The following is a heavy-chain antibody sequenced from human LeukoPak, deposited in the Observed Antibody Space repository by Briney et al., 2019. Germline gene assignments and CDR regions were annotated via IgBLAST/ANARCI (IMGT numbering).Heavy chain of an antibody. V-gene: IGHV3-30*01. J-gene: IGHJ5*02. Sequence: GGSLRLSCAASGFTFSSYAMHWVRQAPGKGLEWVAVISYDGSNKYYADSVKGRFTISRDNSKNTLHLQMNSLRAEDTAVYYCARVKSGTRGNWFDPWGQGTLVTVSS. CDR3: ARVKSGTRGNWFDP. CDR1: GFTFSSYA. D-gene: IGHD1-1*01. CDR2: ISYDGSNK.